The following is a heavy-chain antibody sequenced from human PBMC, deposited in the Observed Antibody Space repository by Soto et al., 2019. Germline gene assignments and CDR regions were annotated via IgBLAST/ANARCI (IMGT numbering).Heavy chain of an antibody. J-gene: IGHJ4*02. D-gene: IGHD2-15*01. CDR3: XKEQVVVVVAATYYFDY. CDR2: ISYDGSNK. V-gene: IGHV3-30*18. Sequence: PGGSLRLSCAASGFTFSSYGMHWVRQAPGKGLEWVAVISYDGSNKYYADSVKGRFTISRDNSKNTLYLQMNSLRAEDTAVYYCXKEQVVVVVAATYYFDYWGQGTLVTVSS. CDR1: GFTFSSYG.